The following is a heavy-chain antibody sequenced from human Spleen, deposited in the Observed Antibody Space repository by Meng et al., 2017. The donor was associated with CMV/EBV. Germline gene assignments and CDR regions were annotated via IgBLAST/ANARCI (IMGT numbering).Heavy chain of an antibody. V-gene: IGHV1-69*04. CDR3: AIETKDDYNYNGMDV. Sequence: SVKVSCKASGGTFSRYSISWVRQAPGQGLEWMGRIIPILGIANHAQKFQGRVTITADKSTSMAYMDLGSLRSEDTAVYYCAIETKDDYNYNGMDVWGQGTTVTVSS. CDR2: IIPILGIA. CDR1: GGTFSRYS. J-gene: IGHJ6*02.